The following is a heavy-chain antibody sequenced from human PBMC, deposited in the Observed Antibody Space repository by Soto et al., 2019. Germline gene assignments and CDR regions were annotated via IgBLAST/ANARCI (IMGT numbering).Heavy chain of an antibody. CDR3: ARLAGHGLRFLEWSDYYYYYMDV. CDR2: IYSDGST. Sequence: PGGSLRLSCAASGFTVSSNYMSWVRQAPGKGLEWVSVIYSDGSTYYADSVKGRFTISRHNSKNTLYLQMNSLRAEDTAVYYCARLAGHGLRFLEWSDYYYYYMDVWGKGTTVTVSS. V-gene: IGHV3-53*04. J-gene: IGHJ6*03. D-gene: IGHD3-3*01. CDR1: GFTVSSNY.